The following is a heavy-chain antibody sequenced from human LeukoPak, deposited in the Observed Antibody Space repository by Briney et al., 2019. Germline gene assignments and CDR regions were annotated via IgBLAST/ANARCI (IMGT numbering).Heavy chain of an antibody. J-gene: IGHJ4*02. CDR1: GGTFSSYA. V-gene: IGHV1-69*05. D-gene: IGHD3-22*01. CDR2: IIPTFGTA. Sequence: GASVKVSCKASGGTFSSYAISWVRQAPGQGLEWMGRIIPTFGTANYAQKFQGRVTITTDESTSTAYMELSSLRSEDTAVYYCARERESGYYDSSGYFDYRGQGTLVTVSS. CDR3: ARERESGYYDSSGYFDY.